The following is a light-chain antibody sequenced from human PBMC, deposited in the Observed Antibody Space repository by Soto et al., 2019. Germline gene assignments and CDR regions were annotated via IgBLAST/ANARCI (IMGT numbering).Light chain of an antibody. CDR2: WAS. Sequence: DIVMTQSPDSLAVSLGERATINCKSSQSVFYSSNNNNFLAWYQQKPGQPPKLLIYWASTRKSGVPDRFSASGSRADFTLTISSLQAEDVAICYCQQYYSNPPAFGGGPKVEIK. V-gene: IGKV4-1*01. CDR3: QQYYSNPPA. CDR1: QSVFYSSNNNNF. J-gene: IGKJ4*01.